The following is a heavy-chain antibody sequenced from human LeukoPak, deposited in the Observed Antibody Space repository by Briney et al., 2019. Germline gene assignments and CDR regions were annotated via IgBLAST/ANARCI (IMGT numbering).Heavy chain of an antibody. Sequence: GGSLRLSCAASGFTFSTCAVNWVRQAPGKGLEWVSTISGSGDSTYYADSVKGRFTISRDNSKDTLYLQMSSVRVDDTAVYYCARGDLGTYDYWGQGTLVTVSS. V-gene: IGHV3-23*01. J-gene: IGHJ4*02. CDR2: ISGSGDST. CDR1: GFTFSTCA. CDR3: ARGDLGTYDY. D-gene: IGHD7-27*01.